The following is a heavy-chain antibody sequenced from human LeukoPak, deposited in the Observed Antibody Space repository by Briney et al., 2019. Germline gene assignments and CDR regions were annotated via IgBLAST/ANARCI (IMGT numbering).Heavy chain of an antibody. CDR2: IYYSGST. CDR3: ARFTQVEPLYWYFDY. CDR1: GGSISSYY. J-gene: IGHJ4*02. V-gene: IGHV4-59*01. D-gene: IGHD1-14*01. Sequence: KPSETLSLTCTVSGGSISSYYWSWIRQPPGKGLEWIGYIYYSGSTNYNPSLKSRVTISVDTSKNQFSLKLSSVTAADTAVYYCARFTQVEPLYWYFDYWGQGTLVTVSS.